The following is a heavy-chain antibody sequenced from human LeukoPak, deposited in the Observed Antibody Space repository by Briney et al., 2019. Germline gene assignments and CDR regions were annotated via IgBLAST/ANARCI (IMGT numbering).Heavy chain of an antibody. J-gene: IGHJ4*02. CDR2: ISRSGSTI. CDR3: ARTSIGWYTFDY. D-gene: IGHD6-19*01. V-gene: IGHV3-11*01. CDR1: GFTFRDYY. Sequence: GGSLRLSCAASGFTFRDYYMSWIRQAPGKGLVWLSYISRSGSTIYYAESVKGRFTISRDNAKNSLYLQMNSLRAEDTAVYYCARTSIGWYTFDYWGQGALVTVSS.